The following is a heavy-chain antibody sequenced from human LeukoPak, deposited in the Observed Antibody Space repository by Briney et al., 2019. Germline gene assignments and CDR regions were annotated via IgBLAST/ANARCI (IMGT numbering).Heavy chain of an antibody. CDR2: INHSGST. J-gene: IGHJ4*02. V-gene: IGHV4-34*01. CDR3: ARERPTYYYDSSGYYVRPTNRGYYFDY. Sequence: SETLSLTCAVYGGSFSGYYWSWIRQPPGKGLEWIGEINHSGSTNYNPSLKSRVTISVDTSKNQFSLKLSSVTAADTAVYYCARERPTYYYDSSGYYVRPTNRGYYFDYWGQGTLVTVSS. D-gene: IGHD3-22*01. CDR1: GGSFSGYY.